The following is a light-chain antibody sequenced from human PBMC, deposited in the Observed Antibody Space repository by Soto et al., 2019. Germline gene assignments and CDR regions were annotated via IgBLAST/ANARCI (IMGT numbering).Light chain of an antibody. CDR1: SSDVGSYNL. V-gene: IGLV2-23*02. Sequence: QSALTQPASVSGSPGQSITISCTGTSSDVGSYNLVSWYQQHPGKAPKLMIYEVSKRPSGVSTRFSGSKSGNTASLTISGLQAEDEADSYCCSYAGSSTSYVFGTGTKVTVL. J-gene: IGLJ1*01. CDR2: EVS. CDR3: CSYAGSSTSYV.